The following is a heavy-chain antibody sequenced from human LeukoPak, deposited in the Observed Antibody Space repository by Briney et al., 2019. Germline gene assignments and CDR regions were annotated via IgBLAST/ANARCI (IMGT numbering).Heavy chain of an antibody. J-gene: IGHJ1*01. CDR1: GFTVSINY. Sequence: GGSLRLSCAASGFTVSINYMSWVRQAPGKGLEWVAVIDSGGRTYYADSVKGRFTISRDNSKNTLYLQMNSLRAEDTAVYYCARDSSTGGGEYFQHWGQGTLVTVSS. V-gene: IGHV3-66*01. CDR3: ARDSSTGGGEYFQH. D-gene: IGHD2-8*02. CDR2: IDSGGRT.